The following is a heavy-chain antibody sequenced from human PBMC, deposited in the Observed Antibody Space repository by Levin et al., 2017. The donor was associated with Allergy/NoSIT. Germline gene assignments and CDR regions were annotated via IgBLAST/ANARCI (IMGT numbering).Heavy chain of an antibody. Sequence: GGSLRLSCAASGFSFGDYAMTWVRQAPGKGLEWVSVITGGGGNTYYGDSVKGRFTVSRDNSKNTLYLELNSLRAEDTAVYYCAKKQGGTSGFSFDVWRQGTMVTVSS. D-gene: IGHD1-1*01. V-gene: IGHV3-23*01. CDR3: AKKQGGTSGFSFDV. CDR1: GFSFGDYA. J-gene: IGHJ3*01. CDR2: ITGGGGNT.